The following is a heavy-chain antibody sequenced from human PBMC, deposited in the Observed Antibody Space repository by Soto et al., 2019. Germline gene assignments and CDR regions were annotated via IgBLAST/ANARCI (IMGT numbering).Heavy chain of an antibody. D-gene: IGHD2-15*01. J-gene: IGHJ3*02. CDR2: IRSKAYGGTT. CDR3: TRQGLQKYCSGGSCYSERAFDI. V-gene: IGHV3-49*03. CDR1: GFTFGDYA. Sequence: GGSLRLSCTASGFTFGDYAMSWFRQAPGKGLEWVGFIRSKAYGGTTEYAASVKGRFTISRDDSKSIAYLQMNSLKTEDTAVYYCTRQGLQKYCSGGSCYSERAFDIWGQGTMVTVSS.